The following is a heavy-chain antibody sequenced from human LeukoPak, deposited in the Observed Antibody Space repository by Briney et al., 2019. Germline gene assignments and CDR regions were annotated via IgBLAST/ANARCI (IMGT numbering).Heavy chain of an antibody. D-gene: IGHD1-26*01. V-gene: IGHV1-18*04. CDR1: GYTFSSYF. Sequence: ASVKVSCKASGYTFSSYFMYWVRQAPGQGLEWMGWISAYNGNTNYAQKLQGRVTMTTDTSTSTAYMELRSLRSDDTAVYYCARDWQREDWFDPWGQGTLVTVSS. CDR3: ARDWQREDWFDP. J-gene: IGHJ5*02. CDR2: ISAYNGNT.